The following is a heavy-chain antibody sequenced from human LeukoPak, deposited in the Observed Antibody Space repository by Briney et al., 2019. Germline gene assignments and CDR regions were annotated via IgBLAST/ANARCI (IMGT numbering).Heavy chain of an antibody. CDR1: GFTFSSYW. CDR3: ERARHSSSSNDYFDY. J-gene: IGHJ4*02. Sequence: PGGALRLSCAASGFTFSSYWMSWVRPAPGKGLAGVANIKQDGSEKYYVDSVKGRFTISRDNAKNSLYLQMNSLRAEDTAVYYCERARHSSSSNDYFDYWGQGTLVTVSS. CDR2: IKQDGSEK. V-gene: IGHV3-7*01. D-gene: IGHD6-13*01.